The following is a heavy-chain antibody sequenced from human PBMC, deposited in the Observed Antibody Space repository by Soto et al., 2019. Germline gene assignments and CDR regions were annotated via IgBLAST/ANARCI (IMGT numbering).Heavy chain of an antibody. CDR2: IYYSGST. Sequence: PSETLSLTCTVSGGSISSYYSSWIRQPPGKGLEWIGYIYYSGSTNYNPSLKSRVTISVDTSKNQFSLKLSSVTAADTAVYYCARLAAAGTIDYWGQGTLVTVSS. D-gene: IGHD6-13*01. CDR1: GGSISSYY. V-gene: IGHV4-59*01. CDR3: ARLAAAGTIDY. J-gene: IGHJ4*02.